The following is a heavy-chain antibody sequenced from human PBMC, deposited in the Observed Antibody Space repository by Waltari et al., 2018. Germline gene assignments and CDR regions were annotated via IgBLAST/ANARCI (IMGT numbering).Heavy chain of an antibody. D-gene: IGHD1-26*01. V-gene: IGHV4-59*11. J-gene: IGHJ4*02. CDR2: IYYSGST. CDR1: GGSISSHS. Sequence: QVQLQESGPGLVKPSETLSLTCTVSGGSISSHSWSWIRQPPGKGLEWIGYIYYSGSTNYNPSLKSRVTISVDTSKNQFSLKLSSVTAADTAVYYCARGGALDYWGQGTLVTVSS. CDR3: ARGGALDY.